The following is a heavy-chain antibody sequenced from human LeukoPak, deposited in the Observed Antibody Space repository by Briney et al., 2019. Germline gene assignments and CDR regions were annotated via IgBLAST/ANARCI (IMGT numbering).Heavy chain of an antibody. D-gene: IGHD4-23*01. V-gene: IGHV3-23*01. CDR3: AKDPTVVTRGAGYYFDY. CDR1: GFTFSSYA. CDR2: ISGSGGST. Sequence: GGSLRLSCAASGFTFSSYAMSWVRQAPGKGLEWVSAISGSGGSTYYADSVKGRFTISRDNSKNTLYLQMNSLRAEDTAVYYCAKDPTVVTRGAGYYFDYWGQGTLVTVSS. J-gene: IGHJ4*02.